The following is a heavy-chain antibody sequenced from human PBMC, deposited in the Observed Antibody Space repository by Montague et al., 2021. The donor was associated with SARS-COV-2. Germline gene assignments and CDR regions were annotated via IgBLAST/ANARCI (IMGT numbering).Heavy chain of an antibody. D-gene: IGHD3-10*01. Sequence: SETLSLTCAVYGGSFSGYYWNWIRQPPGKGLEWIGEINHSGSTNNNPSLKSRATMSVDTSKNQFSLKLSSVTAADTAVYYCARGARQGYGFRLGSFDYWGQGTLVTVSS. CDR2: INHSGST. V-gene: IGHV4-34*04. J-gene: IGHJ4*02. CDR1: GGSFSGYY. CDR3: ARGARQGYGFRLGSFDY.